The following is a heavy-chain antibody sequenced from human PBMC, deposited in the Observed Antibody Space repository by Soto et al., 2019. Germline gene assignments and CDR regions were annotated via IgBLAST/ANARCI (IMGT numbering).Heavy chain of an antibody. V-gene: IGHV2-70*01. Sequence: SGPTLVNPTQTLTLTCTFSGFSLSTSGMCVSWIRQPPGKALEWLALIDWDDDKYYSTSLKTRLTISKDTSKNQVVLTMTNMDPVDTATNYCARKRVAGTTFDYYYGMDVWGQGTTVTVSS. CDR2: IDWDDDK. CDR1: GFSLSTSGMC. D-gene: IGHD6-19*01. J-gene: IGHJ6*02. CDR3: ARKRVAGTTFDYYYGMDV.